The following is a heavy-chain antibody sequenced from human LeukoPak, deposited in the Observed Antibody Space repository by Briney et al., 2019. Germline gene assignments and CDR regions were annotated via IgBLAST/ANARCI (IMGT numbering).Heavy chain of an antibody. CDR3: TKDRFPNAGSRAFDY. CDR2: IGASSAST. J-gene: IGHJ4*02. D-gene: IGHD3-3*01. CDR1: GFTFSNFA. V-gene: IGHV3-23*01. Sequence: PGGSLRLSCAASGFTFSNFAMGWVRQAPGKGLEWVSYIGASSASTYYADSVKGQFTISRDNSRNTLYLQMNSLRAEDTAVYFCTKDRFPNAGSRAFDYWGQGTLSPSP.